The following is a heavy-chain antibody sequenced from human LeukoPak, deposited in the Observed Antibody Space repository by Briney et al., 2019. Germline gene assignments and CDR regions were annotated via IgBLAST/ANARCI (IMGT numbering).Heavy chain of an antibody. J-gene: IGHJ5*02. CDR1: GESFSGYY. D-gene: IGHD2-2*01. CDR3: ARTLDLVNWFDP. Sequence: SETLSLTCAVYGESFSGYYWSWIRQPPGKGLEWIGEINHSGSTYYNPSLKSRVTISVDTSKNQFSPKLSSVTAADTAVYYCARTLDLVNWFDPWGQGTLVTVSS. V-gene: IGHV4-34*01. CDR2: INHSGST.